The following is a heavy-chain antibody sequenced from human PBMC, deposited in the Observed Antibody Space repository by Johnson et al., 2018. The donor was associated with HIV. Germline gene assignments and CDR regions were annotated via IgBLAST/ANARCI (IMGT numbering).Heavy chain of an antibody. CDR2: IRYDGSNK. CDR3: AKGFFELDDAFDI. Sequence: QVQLVESGGGVVQPGGSLRLSCAGSGFTFSSYGMHWVRQAPGKGLEWVSFIRYDGSNKYYADSVKGRFTISRDNSKNTLYLQMNSLRAEDTAVYYCAKGFFELDDAFDIWGQGTMVTVSS. V-gene: IGHV3-30*02. D-gene: IGHD3/OR15-3a*01. J-gene: IGHJ3*02. CDR1: GFTFSSYG.